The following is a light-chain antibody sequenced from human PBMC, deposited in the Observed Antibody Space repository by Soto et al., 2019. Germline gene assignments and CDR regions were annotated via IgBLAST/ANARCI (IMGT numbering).Light chain of an antibody. J-gene: IGLJ2*01. CDR2: EAA. V-gene: IGLV2-14*01. CDR1: SNDIGANNY. CDR3: TSYTSTSTLV. Sequence: QSALTQPASVSGSPGQSITISCTGTSNDIGANNYVSWYQHHPGKAPKILIYEAANRPSGVSHRFSGSKSGNTASLTISGLQAEDEGDYFCTSYTSTSTLVFGGGTKLTFL.